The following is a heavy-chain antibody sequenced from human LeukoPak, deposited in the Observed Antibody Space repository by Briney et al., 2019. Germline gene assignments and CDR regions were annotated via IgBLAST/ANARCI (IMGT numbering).Heavy chain of an antibody. CDR1: GGSISSYY. D-gene: IGHD3-10*01. V-gene: IGHV4-59*08. J-gene: IGHJ4*02. Sequence: KPSETLSLTCTVSGGSISSYYWSWIRQPPGKGLEWIGYIYYSGSTNYNPSLKSRVTISADTSKNQFSLKLSSVTAADTAVYYCARYNYYGSGSYLDYWGQGTLVTVSS. CDR3: ARYNYYGSGSYLDY. CDR2: IYYSGST.